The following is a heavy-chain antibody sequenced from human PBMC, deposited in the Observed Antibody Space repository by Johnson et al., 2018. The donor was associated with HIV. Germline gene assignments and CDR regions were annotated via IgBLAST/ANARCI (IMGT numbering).Heavy chain of an antibody. CDR3: TAHYRNAFDI. Sequence: EVQLVESGGGLVKPGGSLRLSCAASGFTFSYAWMNWVRQAPGKGLEWVGRIKSKTDGGTTDYAAPVKGRFTLSRDDSKNTLFLQMNSLKTEDTALYYCTAHYRNAFDIWGQGTMVTVSS. D-gene: IGHD1-26*01. CDR2: IKSKTDGGTT. CDR1: GFTFSYAW. V-gene: IGHV3-15*01. J-gene: IGHJ3*02.